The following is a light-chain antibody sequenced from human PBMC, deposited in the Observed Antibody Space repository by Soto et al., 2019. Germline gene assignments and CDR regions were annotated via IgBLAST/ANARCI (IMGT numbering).Light chain of an antibody. J-gene: IGLJ1*01. CDR2: DVS. CDR1: SSDVGGYNY. V-gene: IGLV2-14*03. Sequence: QSVLTQPASVSGSPGQSITISCTGTSSDVGGYNYLSWYQHHPGKAPKLMIYDVSDRPSGVSNRFSGSKSGNTASLTISGLQTEEEADYYCSSYTSSSTRVFGPGTKLTVL. CDR3: SSYTSSSTRV.